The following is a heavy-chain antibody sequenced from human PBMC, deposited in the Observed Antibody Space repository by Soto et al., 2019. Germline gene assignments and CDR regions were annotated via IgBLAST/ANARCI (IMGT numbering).Heavy chain of an antibody. CDR3: ARSYRQHYYYYGMDV. CDR2: INHSGST. D-gene: IGHD1-26*01. CDR1: GGSFSGYY. V-gene: IGHV4-34*01. J-gene: IGHJ6*02. Sequence: QVQLQQWGAGLLKPSETLSLTCAVYGGSFSGYYWSWIRQPPGKGLEWIGEINHSGSTNYNPSLKSRVTISVDTSKNQFSLKLSSVTAADTAVYYCARSYRQHYYYYGMDVRGQGTTVTVSS.